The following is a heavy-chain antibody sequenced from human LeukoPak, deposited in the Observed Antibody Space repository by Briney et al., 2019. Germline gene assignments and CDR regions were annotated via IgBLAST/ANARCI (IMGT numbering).Heavy chain of an antibody. CDR1: GGSFSGYY. V-gene: IGHV4-34*01. D-gene: IGHD3-9*01. J-gene: IGHJ4*02. CDR3: ARVGDILTGYPYYFDY. Sequence: SETLSLTCAVYGGSFSGYYWSWIRQPPGKGLEWIGEVNHSGGTNYNPSLKSRVTISVDTSKNQFSLKLSSVTAADTAVYYCARVGDILTGYPYYFDYWGQGTLVTVSS. CDR2: VNHSGGT.